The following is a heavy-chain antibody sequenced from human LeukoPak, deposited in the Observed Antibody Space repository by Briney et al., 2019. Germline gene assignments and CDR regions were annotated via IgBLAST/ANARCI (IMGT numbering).Heavy chain of an antibody. Sequence: SVKVSCKASGGTFGSYAISWVRQAPGQGLEWMGGIIPIFGTANYAQKFQGRVTITADESTSTAYMELSSLRSEDTAVYYCARDWDYGGNERSLDYWGQGTLVTVSS. CDR2: IIPIFGTA. J-gene: IGHJ4*02. CDR1: GGTFGSYA. CDR3: ARDWDYGGNERSLDY. D-gene: IGHD4-23*01. V-gene: IGHV1-69*01.